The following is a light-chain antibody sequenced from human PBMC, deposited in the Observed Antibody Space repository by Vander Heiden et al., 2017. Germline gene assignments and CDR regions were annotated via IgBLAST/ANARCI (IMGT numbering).Light chain of an antibody. CDR2: GTC. V-gene: IGKV3-20*01. J-gene: IGKJ5*01. CDR1: QSVSRSY. Sequence: TGLTRSPGTLPLSPGAKATLSCRASQSVSRSYLAWYQQKPGQEHRLLIYGTCSRATDIPDRFSGSGAGTDFNLTISRMEPEDFEVYNYQKYGSSSITFGQGTRLEIK. CDR3: QKYGSSSIT.